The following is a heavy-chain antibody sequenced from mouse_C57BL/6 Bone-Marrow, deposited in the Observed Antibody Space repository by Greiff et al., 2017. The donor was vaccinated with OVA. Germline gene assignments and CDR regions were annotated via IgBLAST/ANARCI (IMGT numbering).Heavy chain of an antibody. D-gene: IGHD1-1*01. CDR1: GYTFTDYE. CDR2: IDPETGGT. J-gene: IGHJ2*01. V-gene: IGHV1-15*01. Sequence: VHLVESGAELVRPGASVTLSCKASGYTFTDYEMHWVKQTPVHGLEWIGAIDPETGGTAYNQKFKGKAILTADKSSSTAYMELRSLTSEDSAVYYCTRWGTTVVARIDFDYWGQGTTLTVSS. CDR3: TRWGTTVVARIDFDY.